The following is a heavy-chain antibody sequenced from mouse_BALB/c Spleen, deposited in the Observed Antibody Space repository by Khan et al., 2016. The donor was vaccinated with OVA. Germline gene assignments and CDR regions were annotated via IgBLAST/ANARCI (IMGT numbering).Heavy chain of an antibody. V-gene: IGHV9-4*02. Sequence: QIQLVQSGPELKKPGETVRISCKASGYTFTNAGMQWVQKMPGKGLKWIGWINTHSGVPKYAEDFKGRFAFSLGTSASTVYLQITNLKNEDTATYFCARGGADYYRNDGGAMDYWGQGTSVTVSS. CDR1: GYTFTNAG. CDR3: ARGGADYYRNDGGAMDY. CDR2: INTHSGVP. D-gene: IGHD2-14*01. J-gene: IGHJ4*01.